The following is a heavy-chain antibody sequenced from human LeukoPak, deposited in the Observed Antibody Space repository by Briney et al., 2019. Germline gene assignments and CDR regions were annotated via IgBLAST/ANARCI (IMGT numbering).Heavy chain of an antibody. CDR3: ARDPPVTTST. CDR1: AFTFSDYY. J-gene: IGHJ5*02. Sequence: RGSLILSCATSAFTFSDYYMSWVRQAPGKGLKWVSYSSSSGSLIYYADSVKGRFTTSRDNAKNSLYLQMTSLRAEDTAVYYCARDPPVTTSTWGQGTLVTVSS. CDR2: SSSSGSLI. D-gene: IGHD4-17*01. V-gene: IGHV3-11*01.